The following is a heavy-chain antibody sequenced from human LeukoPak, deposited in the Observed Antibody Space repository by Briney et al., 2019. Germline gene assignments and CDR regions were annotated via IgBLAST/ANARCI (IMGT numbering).Heavy chain of an antibody. J-gene: IGHJ6*03. D-gene: IGHD6-6*01. CDR1: GGSISRYH. V-gene: IGHV4-59*01. Sequence: PSETLSLTCTVSGGSISRYHWSWIRQPPGKGLEWIGCIFYSGSTNYNPSLKSRVTISVDTSKNQFSLKLSSVTAADTAVYYCARDRIAARQYGNYYYYMDVWGKGTTVTVSS. CDR2: IFYSGST. CDR3: ARDRIAARQYGNYYYYMDV.